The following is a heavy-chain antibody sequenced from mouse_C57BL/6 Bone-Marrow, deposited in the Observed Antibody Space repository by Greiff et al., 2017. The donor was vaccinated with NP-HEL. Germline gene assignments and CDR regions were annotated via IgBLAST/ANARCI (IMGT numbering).Heavy chain of an antibody. D-gene: IGHD1-1*01. CDR3: ARSIPTVVATPENYAMDY. Sequence: EVKLMESGPELVKPGASVKISCKASGYSFTDYNMNWVKQSNGKSLEWIGVINPNYGTTSYNQKFKGKATLTVDQSSSTAYMQLNSLTSEDSAVYYCARSIPTVVATPENYAMDYWGQGTSVTVSS. V-gene: IGHV1-39*01. J-gene: IGHJ4*01. CDR1: GYSFTDYN. CDR2: INPNYGTT.